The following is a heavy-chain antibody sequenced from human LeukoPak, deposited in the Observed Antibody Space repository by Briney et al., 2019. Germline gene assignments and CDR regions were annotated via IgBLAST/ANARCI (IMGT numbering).Heavy chain of an antibody. Sequence: GGSLRLSCAASGFTFSSYSMNWVRRAPGKGLEWVSSISSGSTYIYYADSVKGRFTISRDNDKNSLYLQMNSLRAEDTAVYYCAREGSYGFDIWGQGTMVTVSS. J-gene: IGHJ3*02. D-gene: IGHD3-10*01. V-gene: IGHV3-21*06. CDR2: ISSGSTYI. CDR3: AREGSYGFDI. CDR1: GFTFSSYS.